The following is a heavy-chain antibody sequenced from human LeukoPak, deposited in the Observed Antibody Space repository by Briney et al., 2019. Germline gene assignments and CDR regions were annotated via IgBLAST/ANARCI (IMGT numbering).Heavy chain of an antibody. D-gene: IGHD3-10*01. Sequence: SETLSLTCAVSGYSINTGYYWCWIRQPPGKVLELIGSSNRSGSVYYNPPLESRVTVSVDTAKNPFSLRLTSVTAADTAVYFCARHYLQPGAFDVWGQGTLVTVSS. V-gene: IGHV4-38-2*01. CDR3: ARHYLQPGAFDV. CDR2: SNRSGSV. J-gene: IGHJ3*01. CDR1: GYSINTGYY.